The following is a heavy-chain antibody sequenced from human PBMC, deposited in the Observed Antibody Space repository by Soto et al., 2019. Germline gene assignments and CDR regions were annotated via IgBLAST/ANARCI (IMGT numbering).Heavy chain of an antibody. Sequence: QVQLVQSGADVKKPGSSVKVSCKTSGGSFGSSAISWVRQAPAQGLEWMGEIIPVFDKANYARNFQGRLTITADELTGTVFMELSSLRSEDTAVYFRARLRRDWGDAFDLWGLGTFVTVSS. J-gene: IGHJ3*01. D-gene: IGHD3-16*01. CDR3: ARLRRDWGDAFDL. V-gene: IGHV1-69*01. CDR1: GGSFGSSA. CDR2: IIPVFDKA.